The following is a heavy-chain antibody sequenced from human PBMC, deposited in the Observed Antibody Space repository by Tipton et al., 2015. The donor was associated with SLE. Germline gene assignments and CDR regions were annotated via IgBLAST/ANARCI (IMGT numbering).Heavy chain of an antibody. V-gene: IGHV4-61*02. Sequence: TLSLTCTVSGVSISSASYYWNWIRQPAGKGLEWIGRAYTTGSPYYNPSLESRVAISMYTSKNQFSLKLTAVTAADTAVYYCARTLDALDIWGQVTMVTVSS. J-gene: IGHJ3*02. CDR1: GVSISSASYY. CDR2: AYTTGSP. CDR3: ARTLDALDI.